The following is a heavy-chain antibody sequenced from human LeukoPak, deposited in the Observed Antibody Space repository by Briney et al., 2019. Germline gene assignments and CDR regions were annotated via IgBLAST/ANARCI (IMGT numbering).Heavy chain of an antibody. CDR3: ARDLPSYYYDSSGYQGFDY. CDR1: GGTFSSYA. J-gene: IGHJ4*02. D-gene: IGHD3-22*01. Sequence: SVKVSCKASGGTFSSYAISWVRQAPGQGLEWMGGIIPIFGTANYAQKFQGRVTMTRDTSISTAYMELSRLRSDDTAVYYCARDLPSYYYDSSGYQGFDYWGQGTLVTVSS. V-gene: IGHV1-69*05. CDR2: IIPIFGTA.